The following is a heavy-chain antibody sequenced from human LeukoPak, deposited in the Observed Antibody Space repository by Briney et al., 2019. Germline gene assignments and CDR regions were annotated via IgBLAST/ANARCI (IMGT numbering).Heavy chain of an antibody. CDR1: GFTFSSYE. D-gene: IGHD3-3*01. V-gene: IGHV3-21*05. CDR3: ARDLEPYDFWSGYYPPSHYYYYGMGV. CDR2: ISSSSSYI. J-gene: IGHJ6*02. Sequence: GGSLRLSCAASGFTFSSYEMNWVRQAPGKGLEWVSYISSSSSYIYYADSVKGRFTISRDNAKNSLYLQMNSLRAEDTAVYYCARDLEPYDFWSGYYPPSHYYYYGMGVWGQGTTVTVSS.